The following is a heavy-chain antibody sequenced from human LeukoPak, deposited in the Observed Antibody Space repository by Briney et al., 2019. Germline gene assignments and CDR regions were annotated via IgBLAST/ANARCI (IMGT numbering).Heavy chain of an antibody. Sequence: SQTLSLTCAISGDSVSSNSAAWNWIRQSPSRGLEWLGRTYYKSKWYNDYAVSVKSRITINPDTSKNQFSLLLNSVTPEDTAVYYCARAGVDYYDSSGYPIYYFDPWGQGTLVTVSS. J-gene: IGHJ5*02. CDR1: GDSVSSNSAA. CDR2: TYYKSKWYN. V-gene: IGHV6-1*01. D-gene: IGHD3-22*01. CDR3: ARAGVDYYDSSGYPIYYFDP.